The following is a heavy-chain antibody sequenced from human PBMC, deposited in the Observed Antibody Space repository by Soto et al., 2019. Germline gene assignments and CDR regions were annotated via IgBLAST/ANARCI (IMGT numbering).Heavy chain of an antibody. CDR3: ANGGPYSYGPFDY. CDR2: ISGSGGST. CDR1: GFTFSSYA. J-gene: IGHJ4*02. Sequence: GGSLRLSCAASGFTFSSYAMSWVRQAPGKGLEWVSAISGSGGSTYYADSVKGRFTISRDNSKNTLYLQMNSLSAEDTAVYYCANGGPYSYGPFDYWGQGTLVTVSS. D-gene: IGHD5-18*01. V-gene: IGHV3-23*01.